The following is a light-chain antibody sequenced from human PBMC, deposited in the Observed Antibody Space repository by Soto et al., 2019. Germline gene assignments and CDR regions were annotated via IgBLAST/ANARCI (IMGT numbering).Light chain of an antibody. J-gene: IGLJ3*02. V-gene: IGLV2-23*01. CDR1: SSEVGSYNF. Sequence: QSVLTQPASVSGSPGQSITISCTGASSEVGSYNFVSWYQQHPGKAPKLMIYEGSKRPSGVSNRFSGSTSGNTASLTISGLQAEDEAAYYCCSYAGSSSWVFGGGTKLTVL. CDR2: EGS. CDR3: CSYAGSSSWV.